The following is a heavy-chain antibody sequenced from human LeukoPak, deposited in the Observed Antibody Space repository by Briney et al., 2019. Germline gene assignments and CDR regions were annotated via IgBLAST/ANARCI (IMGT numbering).Heavy chain of an antibody. CDR1: GYTFTSYG. J-gene: IGHJ4*02. Sequence: ASVKVSCKASGYTFTSYGISWVRQAPGQGLEWMGWTSAYNGNTNYAQKLQGRVTMTTDTSTSTAYMELRSLRSDDTAVYYCARVSDYDFWSGSNHYWGQGTLVTVSS. V-gene: IGHV1-18*01. CDR2: TSAYNGNT. CDR3: ARVSDYDFWSGSNHY. D-gene: IGHD3-3*01.